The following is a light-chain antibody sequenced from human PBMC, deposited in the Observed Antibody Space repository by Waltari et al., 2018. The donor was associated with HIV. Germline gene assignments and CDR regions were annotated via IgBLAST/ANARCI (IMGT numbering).Light chain of an antibody. CDR3: QQTFTTPKYS. CDR1: QDINIF. V-gene: IGKV1-39*01. Sequence: DIQMTQSPSFLSASVRDNITITCRAGQDINIFLNWYQHKPGRAPEVIIYAMSTLQSGVPSRFSGGGSGTEFTLTISGLQPEDFATYYCQQTFTTPKYSFAQGTKLEI. J-gene: IGKJ2*01. CDR2: AMS.